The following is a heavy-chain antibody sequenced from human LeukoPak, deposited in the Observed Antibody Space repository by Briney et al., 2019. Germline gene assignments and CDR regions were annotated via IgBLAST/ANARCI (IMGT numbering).Heavy chain of an antibody. V-gene: IGHV4-4*07. J-gene: IGHJ4*02. CDR1: GSSFNSYY. D-gene: IGHD4-17*01. CDR2: IHTSGSA. CDR3: ARDIVYLIDEDYG. Sequence: SETLSLTCTVSGSSFNSYYWSWIRQPARKGLEWIGRIHTSGSAEYNPSLQSRVTLSVDVSKKQFSLKTTSATAADTAVYYCARDIVYLIDEDYGWGQGTLVTVSS.